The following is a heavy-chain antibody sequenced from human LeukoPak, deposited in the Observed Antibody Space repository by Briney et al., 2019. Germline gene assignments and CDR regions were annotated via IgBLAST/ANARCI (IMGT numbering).Heavy chain of an antibody. J-gene: IGHJ4*02. V-gene: IGHV4-30-2*01. D-gene: IGHD2-15*01. Sequence: SQTLSLTCAVSGDSISSDGYSWSWIRQPPGKGLEWIGYIYHSGSTYYTPSLESRVTISVDRSKNQFSLKLSSVTAADTAVYYCARETRYCSGGSCYSGMDVWGQGTLVTVFS. CDR1: GDSISSDGYS. CDR2: IYHSGST. CDR3: ARETRYCSGGSCYSGMDV.